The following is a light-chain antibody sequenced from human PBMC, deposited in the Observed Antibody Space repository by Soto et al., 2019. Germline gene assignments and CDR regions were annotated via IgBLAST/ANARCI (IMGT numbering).Light chain of an antibody. CDR2: DAS. CDR3: QQGSNWPLT. Sequence: EIVLTQSPATLSLSPGERATLSCRASQSVNSYLAWYQQKPGQAPRLLLYDASNRATGIPARFSGSGSGTDFTLTISSLEPEDFAVYYCQQGSNWPLTFGGGTKVEIK. V-gene: IGKV3-11*01. CDR1: QSVNSY. J-gene: IGKJ4*01.